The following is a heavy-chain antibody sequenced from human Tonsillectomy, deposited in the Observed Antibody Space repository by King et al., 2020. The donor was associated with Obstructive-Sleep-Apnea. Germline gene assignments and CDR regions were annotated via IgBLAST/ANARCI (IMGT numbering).Heavy chain of an antibody. V-gene: IGHV5-10-1*03. CDR1: GYSFTSYW. Sequence: AQLVQSGAEVKKPGESLRISCKGSGYSFTSYWISWVRQMPGKGLEWMGRIDPSDSYTNYSPSFQGHVTISADESISTAYLQWSSLKASDTAMYYCARRCSSTSCYARYYGMDVWGQGTTVTVSS. CDR3: ARRCSSTSCYARYYGMDV. J-gene: IGHJ6*02. D-gene: IGHD2-2*01. CDR2: IDPSDSYT.